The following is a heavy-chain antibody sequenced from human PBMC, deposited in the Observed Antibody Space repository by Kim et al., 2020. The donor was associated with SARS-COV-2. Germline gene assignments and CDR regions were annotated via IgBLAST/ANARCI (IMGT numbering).Heavy chain of an antibody. D-gene: IGHD2-2*01. Sequence: ASVKVSCKASGYTFTGYYMHWVRQAPGQGLEWMGWINPNSGGTNYAQKFQGWVTMTRDTSISTAYMELSRLRSDDTAVYYCARGIIVVVPAAAPYYGMDVWGQGTTVTVSS. J-gene: IGHJ6*02. V-gene: IGHV1-2*04. CDR3: ARGIIVVVPAAAPYYGMDV. CDR1: GYTFTGYY. CDR2: INPNSGGT.